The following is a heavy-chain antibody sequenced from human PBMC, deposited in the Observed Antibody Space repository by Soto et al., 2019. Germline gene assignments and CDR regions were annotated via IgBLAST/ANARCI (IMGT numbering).Heavy chain of an antibody. D-gene: IGHD2-15*01. V-gene: IGHV1-69*01. CDR2: IIPIFGTA. Sequence: QVQLVQSGAEVKKPGSSVKVSCKASGGTFSSYAISWVRQAPGQGLEWMGGIIPIFGTANYAQKFQGRVTITADESTSTAYMALSSLSSEDTAVYYCARVLTRYCSGGSGYSSHHFDYWGQGTLVTVSS. J-gene: IGHJ4*02. CDR3: ARVLTRYCSGGSGYSSHHFDY. CDR1: GGTFSSYA.